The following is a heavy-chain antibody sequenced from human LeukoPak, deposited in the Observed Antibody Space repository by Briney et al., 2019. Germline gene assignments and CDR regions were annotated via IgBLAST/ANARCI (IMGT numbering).Heavy chain of an antibody. CDR1: GGSISSYF. J-gene: IGHJ4*02. V-gene: IGHV4-59*01. D-gene: IGHD1-26*01. Sequence: SSETLCLTCTIPGGSISSYFWSWIRQPPGKGLEWIGYIYYTGSTTYNPSLKSRVIISLETSKNQFTLKLSSVTAADTAVYYCARTLSRWDPFDYWGQGTLVTVSS. CDR2: IYYTGST. CDR3: ARTLSRWDPFDY.